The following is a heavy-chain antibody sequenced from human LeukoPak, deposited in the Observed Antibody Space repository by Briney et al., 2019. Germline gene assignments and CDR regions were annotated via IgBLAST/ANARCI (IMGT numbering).Heavy chain of an antibody. V-gene: IGHV1-18*01. CDR2: ISAYNGDT. CDR1: GYTFTSYG. CDR3: ARDKGGVAAPSPYFDY. Sequence: ASVKVSCKASGYTFTSYGISWVRQAPGQGLEWMGWISAYNGDTNYPQKLQGRVTMTTDTSTSTAYMELRSLRSDDTAVYYCARDKGGVAAPSPYFDYWGQGTLVTVSS. D-gene: IGHD6-6*01. J-gene: IGHJ4*02.